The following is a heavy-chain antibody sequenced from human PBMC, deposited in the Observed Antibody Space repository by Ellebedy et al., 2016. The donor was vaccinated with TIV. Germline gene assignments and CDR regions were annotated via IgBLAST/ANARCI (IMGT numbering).Heavy chain of an antibody. J-gene: IGHJ4*02. V-gene: IGHV3-30-3*01. CDR1: RFTFSTYA. CDR2: ISYDGSKK. CDR3: ARGDRRSYNSYFFDF. D-gene: IGHD3-10*01. Sequence: GESLKISCTASRFTFSTYAMCWVRQAPGKGLDWVALISYDGSKKYYADSVKGRFTISRDNSKRTLTLQMNSLRAEDTAVYHCARGDRRSYNSYFFDFWGQGTLVTVSS.